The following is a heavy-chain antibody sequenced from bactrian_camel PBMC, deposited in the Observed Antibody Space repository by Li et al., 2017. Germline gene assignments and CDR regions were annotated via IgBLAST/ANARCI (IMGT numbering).Heavy chain of an antibody. V-gene: IGHV3S31*01. Sequence: VQLVESGGGSVQVGGSLRLSCVASRSTYYMAWYRQIPGKEREGVAAIYIGSGVSYYASSVKGRFTVSKDNAKNTLYLQMNNLKPEDTAMYYCAACSNPFFGQGTQVTVS. CDR2: IYIGSGVS. CDR1: RSTYY. D-gene: IGHD3*01. J-gene: IGHJ4*01.